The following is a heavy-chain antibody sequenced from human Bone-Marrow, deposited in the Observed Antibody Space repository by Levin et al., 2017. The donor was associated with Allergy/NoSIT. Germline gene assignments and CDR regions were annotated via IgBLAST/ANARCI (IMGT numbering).Heavy chain of an antibody. CDR2: IYYSGNT. V-gene: IGHV4-4*02. CDR1: GGSISSSNW. Sequence: SQTLSLTCAVSGGSISSSNWWSWVRQPPGKGLEWIGNIYYSGNTDYSPSLKNRVTISVDTSKNQFSLRLSSVTAADTAVYYCARDLSRDNWGGLDVWGRGTTVIVPS. J-gene: IGHJ6*02. D-gene: IGHD3-16*01. CDR3: ARDLSRDNWGGLDV.